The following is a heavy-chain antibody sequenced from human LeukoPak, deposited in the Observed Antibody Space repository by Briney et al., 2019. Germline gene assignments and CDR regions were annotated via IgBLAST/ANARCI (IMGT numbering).Heavy chain of an antibody. Sequence: SETLSLTCTVSGGSISSYYWSWIRQPPGKGLEWIGSIYHSGSTYYNPSLKSRVSISVDTSKNQFSLKLSSVTAADTAVYYCARVINSSSWYYNYYYYYMDVWGKGTTVTVSS. V-gene: IGHV4-59*08. CDR2: IYHSGST. D-gene: IGHD6-13*01. CDR3: ARVINSSSWYYNYYYYYMDV. J-gene: IGHJ6*03. CDR1: GGSISSYY.